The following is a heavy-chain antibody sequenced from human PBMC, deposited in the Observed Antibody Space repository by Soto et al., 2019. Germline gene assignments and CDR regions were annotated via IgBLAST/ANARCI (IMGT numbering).Heavy chain of an antibody. CDR3: AIIDGVEYSSSLRSVIYYSYYSMDV. J-gene: IGHJ6*02. D-gene: IGHD6-6*01. CDR1: GYTFTSYY. V-gene: IGHV1-46*01. Sequence: ASVKVSCKASGYTFTSYYMHWVRQAPGQGLEWMGIINPSGGSTSYAQKFQGRVTMTRDTSTSTVYMEMSSLRSEDTAVYYCAIIDGVEYSSSLRSVIYYSYYSMDVWGQGTMVTVTS. CDR2: INPSGGST.